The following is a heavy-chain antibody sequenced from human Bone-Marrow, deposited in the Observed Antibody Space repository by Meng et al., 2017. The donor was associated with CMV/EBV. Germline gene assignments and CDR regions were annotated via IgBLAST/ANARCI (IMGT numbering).Heavy chain of an antibody. CDR2: ISYDGSNK. CDR3: ARTRGYDDVWSGSLGDGMDV. D-gene: IGHD3-3*01. V-gene: IGHV3-30*04. J-gene: IGHJ6*02. CDR1: GFTFSSYG. Sequence: GGSLRLSCAASGFTFSSYGMHWVRQAPGKGLEWVAVISYDGSNKYYADTVEGRFTISRDNSKNTLYLQMNSLRAEDTAVYYCARTRGYDDVWSGSLGDGMDVWGQGTTVTVSS.